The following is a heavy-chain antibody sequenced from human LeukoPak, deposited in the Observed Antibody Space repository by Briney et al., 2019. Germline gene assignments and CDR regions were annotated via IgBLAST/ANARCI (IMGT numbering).Heavy chain of an antibody. V-gene: IGHV3-33*01. J-gene: IGHJ6*02. Sequence: GGSLRLSCAASGFTFSSYGMHWVRQAPGKGLEWVAVIWYDGSNKYYADSVKGRFTISRDNSKNTLYLQMNSLRAEDTAVYYCARYCSSTSCYTYGMDVWGQGTTVIVSS. CDR1: GFTFSSYG. D-gene: IGHD2-2*01. CDR3: ARYCSSTSCYTYGMDV. CDR2: IWYDGSNK.